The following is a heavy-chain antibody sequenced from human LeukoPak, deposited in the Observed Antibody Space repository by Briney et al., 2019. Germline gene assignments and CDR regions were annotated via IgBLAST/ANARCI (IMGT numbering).Heavy chain of an antibody. D-gene: IGHD6-13*01. CDR3: ARGVVAAAGRTFDF. CDR2: IYNSGST. J-gene: IGHJ4*02. V-gene: IGHV4-61*10. CDR1: GGSISSGSYY. Sequence: SETLSLTCTVSGGSISSGSYYWSWIRQPAGKGLEWIGRIYNSGSTNYNPSLKSRVTISLDTSKNQFSLKLSSVTAADTAVYYCARGVVAAAGRTFDFWGQGTLVTVSS.